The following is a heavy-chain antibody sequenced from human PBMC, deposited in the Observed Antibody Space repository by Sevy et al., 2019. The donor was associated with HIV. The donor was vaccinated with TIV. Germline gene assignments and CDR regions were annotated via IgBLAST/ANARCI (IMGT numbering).Heavy chain of an antibody. D-gene: IGHD3-10*01. Sequence: SETLSLTCAVSGYSITSGYLWGWIRQPPGKGLEWIGRVFHSGSTYYNPSLNSRVIISVDTSKNQFSLKLNSVTAADTAVDYCARHSHGSGTYYVPFDSWGQGTLVTVSS. CDR3: ARHSHGSGTYYVPFDS. CDR1: GYSITSGYL. V-gene: IGHV4-38-2*01. CDR2: VFHSGST. J-gene: IGHJ4*02.